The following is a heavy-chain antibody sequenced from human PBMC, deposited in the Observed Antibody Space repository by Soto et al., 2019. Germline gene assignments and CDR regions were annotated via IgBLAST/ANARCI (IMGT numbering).Heavy chain of an antibody. CDR3: AKDLWVRDYDFWSGYTQNYYYYYGMDV. J-gene: IGHJ6*02. D-gene: IGHD3-3*01. V-gene: IGHV3-30*18. CDR1: GFTFSSYG. CDR2: ISYDGSNK. Sequence: GGSLRLSCAASGFTFSSYGMHWVRQAPGKGLEWVAVISYDGSNKYYADSVKGRFTISRDNSKNTLYLQMNSLRAEDTAVYYCAKDLWVRDYDFWSGYTQNYYYYYGMDVWGQGTTVTVSS.